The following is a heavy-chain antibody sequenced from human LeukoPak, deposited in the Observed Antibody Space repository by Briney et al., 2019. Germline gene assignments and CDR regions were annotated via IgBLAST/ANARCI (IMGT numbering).Heavy chain of an antibody. Sequence: GGSLRLSCAASGFTFSSYAMSWVRQAPGKGLVWVSRINSDGSSTSYADSVKGRFTISRDNARNTLYLQMNSLRAEDTAVYYCARVRIAARYYFDYWGQGTLVTVSS. CDR2: INSDGSST. D-gene: IGHD6-6*01. CDR1: GFTFSSYA. J-gene: IGHJ4*02. CDR3: ARVRIAARYYFDY. V-gene: IGHV3-74*01.